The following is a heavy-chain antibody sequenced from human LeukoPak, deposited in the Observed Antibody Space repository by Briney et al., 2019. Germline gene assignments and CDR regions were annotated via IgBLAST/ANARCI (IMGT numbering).Heavy chain of an antibody. CDR2: INPSGGST. J-gene: IGHJ5*02. CDR3: ARGKGWNDFRGHNWFDP. D-gene: IGHD1-1*01. Sequence: ASVKVSCKASGYTFTSYYMHWVRQAPGQGLEWMGLINPSGGSTSYAQKFQGRVTMTRDTSTSTVYMELSSLRSEDTAVYYCARGKGWNDFRGHNWFDPWGQGTLVTVSS. CDR1: GYTFTSYY. V-gene: IGHV1-46*01.